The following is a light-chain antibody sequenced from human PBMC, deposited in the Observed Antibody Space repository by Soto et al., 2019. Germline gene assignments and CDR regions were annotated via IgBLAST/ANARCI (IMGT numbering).Light chain of an antibody. CDR2: GNR. CDR3: QAYDYILTASV. Sequence: QLVLTKPPSVSVDPGQRVTLSCTGNTSNLGAGYDVHWYQQLPGAAPKLVIFGNRNRPSGVPERFSGSKSGTSASLAITGLQAEDEADYYCQAYDYILTASVFGGGTKLTVL. J-gene: IGLJ3*02. V-gene: IGLV1-40*01. CDR1: TSNLGAGYD.